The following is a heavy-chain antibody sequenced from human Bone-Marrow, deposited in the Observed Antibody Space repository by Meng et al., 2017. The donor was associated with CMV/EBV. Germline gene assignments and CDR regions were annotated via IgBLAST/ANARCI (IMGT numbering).Heavy chain of an antibody. Sequence: GSLRLSCTVSGGSISSSSYYWGWIRQPPGKGLEWIGSIYYSGSTYYNPSLKRRVTILVDTSKNQFSLKLSSVTAADTAVYYCARDLRLRRAVAAPNWFDPWGQGTLVTVSS. D-gene: IGHD6-19*01. J-gene: IGHJ5*02. V-gene: IGHV4-39*07. CDR3: ARDLRLRRAVAAPNWFDP. CDR1: GGSISSSSYY. CDR2: IYYSGST.